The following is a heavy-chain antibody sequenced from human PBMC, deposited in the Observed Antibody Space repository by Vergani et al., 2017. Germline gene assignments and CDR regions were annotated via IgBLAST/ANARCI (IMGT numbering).Heavy chain of an antibody. J-gene: IGHJ4*02. CDR3: ARGGLGVVVAATPDY. Sequence: QVQLVQSGAEVKKPGASVKVSCKASGYTFTSYGISWVRQAPGQGLEWMGWINAYNGNTNYAQKLQGRVTMTTDTSTSTAYMELRSLGSDDPAVYYCARGGLGVVVAATPDYWGQGTLVTVSS. D-gene: IGHD2-15*01. V-gene: IGHV1-18*01. CDR2: INAYNGNT. CDR1: GYTFTSYG.